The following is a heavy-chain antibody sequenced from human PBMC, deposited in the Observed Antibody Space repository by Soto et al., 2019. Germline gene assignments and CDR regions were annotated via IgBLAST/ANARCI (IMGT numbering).Heavy chain of an antibody. D-gene: IGHD3-22*01. CDR3: SRDRYYYDSSGYDLFEY. V-gene: IGHV1-18*01. CDR2: ISAYNGNT. CDR1: GYTFTNYG. J-gene: IGHJ4*02. Sequence: QVQLVQSGAEVKKPGASVKVSCKASGYTFTNYGISWMRQAPGQGLEWMGWISAYNGNTNYAQKVKGRVTMTTDTSTSTAYMELRSLRSDDTAVYYCSRDRYYYDSSGYDLFEYWGQGTLVTVSS.